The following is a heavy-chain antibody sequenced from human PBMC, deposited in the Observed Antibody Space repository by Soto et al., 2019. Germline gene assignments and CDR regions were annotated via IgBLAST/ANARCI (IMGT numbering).Heavy chain of an antibody. D-gene: IGHD2-2*01. CDR2: ISGSGGGT. CDR3: ARRGGRDCTSSTCYFYHYMDV. V-gene: IGHV3-23*01. CDR1: GITFSSYA. Sequence: GGSLRLSCAAPGITFSSYAMSWVRQAPGKGLEWVSSISGSGGGTYYVDSVKGRFAISRDNSRNTLYLQMNSLRAEDTAVYYCARRGGRDCTSSTCYFYHYMDVWGKGTTVTLSS. J-gene: IGHJ6*03.